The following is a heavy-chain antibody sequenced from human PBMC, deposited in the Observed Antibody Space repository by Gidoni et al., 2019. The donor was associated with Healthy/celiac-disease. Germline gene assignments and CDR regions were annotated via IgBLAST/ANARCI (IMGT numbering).Heavy chain of an antibody. V-gene: IGHV3-30*18. CDR3: AKDGDPASYYYYYYYMDV. Sequence: QVQLVESGGGVVQPGRSLRLSCAASEFTFRNYGLHWVRQAPGKGLEWVAVISSDGSNTYYADSVKGRFTISRDNSKNTLYLQMNSLRAEDTAVYYCAKDGDPASYYYYYYYMDVWGKGTTVTVSS. J-gene: IGHJ6*03. D-gene: IGHD4-17*01. CDR2: ISSDGSNT. CDR1: EFTFRNYG.